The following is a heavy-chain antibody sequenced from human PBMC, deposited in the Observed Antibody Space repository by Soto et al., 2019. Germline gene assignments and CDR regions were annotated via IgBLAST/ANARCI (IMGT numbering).Heavy chain of an antibody. J-gene: IGHJ4*02. CDR2: ISYDGSNK. D-gene: IGHD4-4*01. V-gene: IGHV3-30*18. Sequence: PGESLKISCAASGFTFSSYGMHWVRQAPGKGLEWVAVISYDGSNKYYADSVKGRFTISRDNSKNTLYLQMNSLRAEDTAVYYCAKSTVTTYFDYWGQGTLVTVSS. CDR1: GFTFSSYG. CDR3: AKSTVTTYFDY.